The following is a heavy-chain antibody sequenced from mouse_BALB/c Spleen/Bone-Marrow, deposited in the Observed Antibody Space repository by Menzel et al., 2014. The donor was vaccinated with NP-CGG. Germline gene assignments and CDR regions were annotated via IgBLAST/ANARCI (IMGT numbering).Heavy chain of an antibody. CDR3: TRGRRDAMDY. J-gene: IGHJ4*01. CDR2: INPSNGGT. CDR1: GYTFTSYW. V-gene: IGHV1S16*01. Sequence: QVQLQQSGAELVKPGASVKLSCKASGYTFTSYWMHWVKQRPGQGLEWIGEINPSNGGTNFNEKFKSKATLTVDKSSSTAYMQLSSLTSEDSAVYYCTRGRRDAMDYWGQGTSVTVSS.